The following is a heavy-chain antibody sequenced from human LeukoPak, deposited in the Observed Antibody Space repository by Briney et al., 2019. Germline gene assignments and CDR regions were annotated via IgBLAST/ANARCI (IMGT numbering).Heavy chain of an antibody. D-gene: IGHD6-19*01. V-gene: IGHV3-15*01. CDR2: IKSKTDGGTT. CDR1: GFTFSNAW. CDR3: TTDPIAVAGTGDY. Sequence: GGSLRLSCAASGFTFSNAWMSWVRQAPGKGLKWVGGIKSKTDGGTTDHAAPVKGRFTISRDDSKNTLYLQMNSLKTEDTAVYYCTTDPIAVAGTGDYWGQGTLVTVSS. J-gene: IGHJ4*02.